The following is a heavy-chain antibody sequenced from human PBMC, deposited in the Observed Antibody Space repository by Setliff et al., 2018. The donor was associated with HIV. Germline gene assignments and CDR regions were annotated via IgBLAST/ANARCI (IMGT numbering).Heavy chain of an antibody. J-gene: IGHJ6*03. V-gene: IGHV1-24*01. CDR1: GYPLTDFS. CDR3: ARVEAFGGVSYSYYYMDV. CDR2: FDPEDGET. Sequence: GASVKVSCKVSGYPLTDFSIHWVRQAPGKGLEWMGGFDPEDGETIYAQKLQGRVTMTTDTSTSTAYMELRILRSDDTAVYYCARVEAFGGVSYSYYYMDVWGKGTTVTVSS. D-gene: IGHD3-16*01.